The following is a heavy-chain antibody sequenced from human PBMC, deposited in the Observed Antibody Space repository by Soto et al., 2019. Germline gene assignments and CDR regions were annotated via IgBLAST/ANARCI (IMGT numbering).Heavy chain of an antibody. J-gene: IGHJ4*02. V-gene: IGHV1-3*01. CDR2: INAGNGNT. D-gene: IGHD2-2*01. CDR3: ASGGYCSSTSCYHLGY. Sequence: GESLKISCKGSGYSFTSYWIGWVRQAPGQRLEWMGWINAGNGNTKYSQKFQGRVTITRDTSASTAYMELSSLRSEDTAVYYCASGGYCSSTSCYHLGYWGQGTLVTVSS. CDR1: GYSFTSYW.